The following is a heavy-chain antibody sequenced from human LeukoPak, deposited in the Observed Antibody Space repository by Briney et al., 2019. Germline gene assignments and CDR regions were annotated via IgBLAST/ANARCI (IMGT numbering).Heavy chain of an antibody. V-gene: IGHV3-23*01. CDR2: ISGSGGST. CDR3: AKVIGWKWAFDI. J-gene: IGHJ3*02. Sequence: PGASLRLSCAAPGFTFSSYAMSWVRQAPGKGLEWVSAISGSGGSTYYADSVKGRFTISRDNSKNTLYLQMNSLRAEDTAVYYCAKVIGWKWAFDIWGQGTMVTVSS. CDR1: GFTFSSYA. D-gene: IGHD1-1*01.